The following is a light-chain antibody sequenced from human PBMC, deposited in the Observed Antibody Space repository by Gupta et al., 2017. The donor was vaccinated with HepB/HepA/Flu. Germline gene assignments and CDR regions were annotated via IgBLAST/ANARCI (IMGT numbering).Light chain of an antibody. CDR3: HQDFTSLT. J-gene: IGKJ4*01. CDR1: QSVSGSY. CDR2: GAS. V-gene: IGKV3-20*01. Sequence: EIVLTQSPGTLSLSPGERATLSCRASQSVSGSYLAWYQEKPDQAPRLIIYGASSRASGITDRFSGSGYQKDFTLTSSRREYEDFAMYYVHQDFTSLTFGRGTKVDIK.